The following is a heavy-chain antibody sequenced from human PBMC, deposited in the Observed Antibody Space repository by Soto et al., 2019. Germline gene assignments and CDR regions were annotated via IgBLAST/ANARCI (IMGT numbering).Heavy chain of an antibody. J-gene: IGHJ5*02. CDR3: VRDGSNGWAYNWFDP. D-gene: IGHD6-19*01. V-gene: IGHV3-20*01. CDR2: INWNGGST. CDR1: GFTFDDYG. Sequence: GGSLRVSCAASGFTFDDYGMSWVRQVPGKGLEWVSGINWNGGSTGYAGSVKGRFTISRDNAKSSLYLQMHSLRAEDTALYHCVRDGSNGWAYNWFDPWGQGTLVTVSS.